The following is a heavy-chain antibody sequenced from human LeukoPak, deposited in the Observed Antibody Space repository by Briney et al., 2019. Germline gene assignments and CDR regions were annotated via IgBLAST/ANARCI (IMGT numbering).Heavy chain of an antibody. CDR3: ARAGGYGDSYYYYYGMDV. J-gene: IGHJ6*02. D-gene: IGHD4-17*01. V-gene: IGHV1-69*04. CDR1: GGTFSSYA. Sequence: GASVTVSCKASGGTFSSYAISWVRQAPGQGLEWMGRIIPILGIANYAQKFQGRVTITADKSTSTAYMELSSLRSEDTAVYYCARAGGYGDSYYYYYGMDVWGQGTTVTVSS. CDR2: IIPILGIA.